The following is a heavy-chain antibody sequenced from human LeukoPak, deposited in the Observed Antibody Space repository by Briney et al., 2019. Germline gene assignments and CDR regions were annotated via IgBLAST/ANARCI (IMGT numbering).Heavy chain of an antibody. CDR3: ARGPPPGLLWFGESMEGYYFDY. CDR1: GGSISSYY. Sequence: SETLSLTCTVSGGSISSYYWSWIRQPAGQGLERIGRIYTSGSTNYNPSLKSRVTMSVDTSKNQFSLRLSSVTAADTAVYYCARGPPPGLLWFGESMEGYYFDYWGQGTLVTVSS. V-gene: IGHV4-4*07. J-gene: IGHJ4*02. CDR2: IYTSGST. D-gene: IGHD3-10*01.